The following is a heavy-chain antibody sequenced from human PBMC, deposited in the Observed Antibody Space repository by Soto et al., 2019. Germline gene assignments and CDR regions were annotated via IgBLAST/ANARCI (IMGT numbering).Heavy chain of an antibody. J-gene: IGHJ6*02. CDR3: ARDRYYDILTGYYNWYYYYGMDV. V-gene: IGHV1-18*01. D-gene: IGHD3-9*01. CDR2: ISAYNGNT. CDR1: GYTFTSYG. Sequence: SVKVSCKASGYTFTSYGISWVRQAPGQGLEWMGWISAYNGNTNYAQKLQGRVTMTTDTSTSTAYMELRSLRSDDTAVYYCARDRYYDILTGYYNWYYYYGMDVWGQGTTVTVSS.